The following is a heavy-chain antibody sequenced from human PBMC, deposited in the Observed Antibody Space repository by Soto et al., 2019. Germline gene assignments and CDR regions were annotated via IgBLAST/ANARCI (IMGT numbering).Heavy chain of an antibody. J-gene: IGHJ5*02. V-gene: IGHV1-2*02. D-gene: IGHD6-13*01. CDR1: GYTFTGYY. CDR3: ARYSGYSSSWYLAHWFDP. CDR2: INPNSGGT. Sequence: ASVKVSCKASGYTFTGYYMHWVRQAPGQGLEWMGWINPNSGGTNYAQKFQGRVTMTRDTSISTAYMELSRLRSGDTAVYYCARYSGYSSSWYLAHWFDPWGQGTLVTVSS.